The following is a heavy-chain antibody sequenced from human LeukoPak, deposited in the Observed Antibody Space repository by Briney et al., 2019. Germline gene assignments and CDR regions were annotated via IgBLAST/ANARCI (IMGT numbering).Heavy chain of an antibody. Sequence: GGSLRLSCAASGFTFSSYAMHWVRQAPGKGLEWVAVISYDGSNKYYADSVKGRFTISRDNSKNTLYLQMNSLRAEDTAVYYCARGSRQWELLGPFDYWGQGTLVTVSS. V-gene: IGHV3-30-3*01. CDR1: GFTFSSYA. CDR2: ISYDGSNK. D-gene: IGHD1-26*01. J-gene: IGHJ4*02. CDR3: ARGSRQWELLGPFDY.